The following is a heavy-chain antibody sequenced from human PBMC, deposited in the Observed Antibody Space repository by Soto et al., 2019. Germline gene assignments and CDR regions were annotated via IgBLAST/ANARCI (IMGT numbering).Heavy chain of an antibody. Sequence: QVQLQESGPGLVKPSQTLSLTCTVSGGSISGGVYYWSWIRQPPGKGLEWIGYIFDSGSTYYNPSLKRRVTISVDTSKNQCSLRLSSVTAADTAVYCCAREIIPLTTDWYFDLWGRGTLVTVSS. CDR1: GGSISGGVYY. CDR2: IFDSGST. D-gene: IGHD4-17*01. V-gene: IGHV4-30-4*01. CDR3: AREIIPLTTDWYFDL. J-gene: IGHJ2*01.